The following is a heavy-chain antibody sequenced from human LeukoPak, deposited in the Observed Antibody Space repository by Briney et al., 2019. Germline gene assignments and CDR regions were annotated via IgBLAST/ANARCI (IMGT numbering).Heavy chain of an antibody. CDR1: GGSISSSSYY. Sequence: SETLSLTCTVSGGSISSSSYYWGWIRQPPGKGLEWIGSIYYSGSTYYNPSLTSRVTISVDTSKNQFSLKLSSVTAADTAVYYCARHKDYYYSYMDVWGKGTTVTISS. CDR2: IYYSGST. J-gene: IGHJ6*03. V-gene: IGHV4-39*01. CDR3: ARHKDYYYSYMDV.